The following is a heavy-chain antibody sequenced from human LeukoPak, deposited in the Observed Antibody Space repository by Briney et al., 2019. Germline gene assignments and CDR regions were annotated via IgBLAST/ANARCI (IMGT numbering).Heavy chain of an antibody. CDR2: IYYSGST. CDR3: ARQTEGAMVREPLYYYYYGMDV. CDR1: GGSISSSSYY. D-gene: IGHD3-10*01. J-gene: IGHJ6*02. Sequence: SETLSLTCTVSGGSISSSSYYWGWIRQPPGKGLEWIGSIYYSGSTCYNPSLKSRVTISVDTSKNQFSLKLSSVTAADTAVYYCARQTEGAMVREPLYYYYYGMDVWGQGTTVTVSS. V-gene: IGHV4-39*01.